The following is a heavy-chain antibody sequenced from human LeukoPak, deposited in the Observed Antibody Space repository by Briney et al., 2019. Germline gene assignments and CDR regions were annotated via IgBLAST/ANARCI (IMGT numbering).Heavy chain of an antibody. J-gene: IGHJ4*02. V-gene: IGHV4-59*01. D-gene: IGHD4-23*01. CDR3: ARDPEFDGGHGFDH. CDR2: IYHSGGT. CDR1: GGSLSNYY. Sequence: SETLSLTCSVSGGSLSNYYWNWIRQPPGKGLEWIGQIYHSGGTKYNPSLQSRVTISVDTSKTQFSLKLSSVTAADTAVYYCARDPEFDGGHGFDHWGQGTLVTVSS.